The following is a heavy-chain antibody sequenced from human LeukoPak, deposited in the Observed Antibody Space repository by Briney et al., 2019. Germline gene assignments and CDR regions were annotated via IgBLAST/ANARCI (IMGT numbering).Heavy chain of an antibody. Sequence: PGRSLRLSCAASGFTFSSYAMHWVRQAPGKGLEWVAVISYDGSNKYYADSVKGRFTISRDNSKNTLYLQMNSLRAEDTAVYYCARVFPYNWNNPLDYWGQGTLVTVSS. J-gene: IGHJ4*02. V-gene: IGHV3-30-3*01. CDR1: GFTFSSYA. CDR2: ISYDGSNK. CDR3: ARVFPYNWNNPLDY. D-gene: IGHD1/OR15-1a*01.